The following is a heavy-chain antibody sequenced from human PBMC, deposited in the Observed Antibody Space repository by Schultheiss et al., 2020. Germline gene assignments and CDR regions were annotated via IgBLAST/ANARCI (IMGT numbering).Heavy chain of an antibody. Sequence: SETLSLTCTVSGGSISSYYWSWIRQPPGKGLEWIGYIYYSGSTNYNPSLRSRVTMSVDASKNQFSLKLSSVTAADTAVYYCAGRKAGPTPFDYWGQGTLVTVSS. CDR3: AGRKAGPTPFDY. J-gene: IGHJ4*02. CDR1: GGSISSYY. CDR2: IYYSGST. V-gene: IGHV4-59*12. D-gene: IGHD1-26*01.